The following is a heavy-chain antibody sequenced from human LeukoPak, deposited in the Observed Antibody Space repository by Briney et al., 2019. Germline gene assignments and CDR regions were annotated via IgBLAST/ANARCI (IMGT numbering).Heavy chain of an antibody. Sequence: GGSLRLSCAASGFTVSSNYMSWVRQAPGKGLEWVSVIYSGGSTYYADSVKGRFTISRDNSKNTLDLQMNSLRAEDTAVYYCATDLDDYNTLAPVFQYWGQGTLVTVSS. D-gene: IGHD5-24*01. V-gene: IGHV3-53*01. CDR3: ATDLDDYNTLAPVFQY. CDR1: GFTVSSNY. J-gene: IGHJ1*01. CDR2: IYSGGST.